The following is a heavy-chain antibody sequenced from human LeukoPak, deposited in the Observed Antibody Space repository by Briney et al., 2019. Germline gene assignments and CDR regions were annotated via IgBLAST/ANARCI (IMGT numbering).Heavy chain of an antibody. J-gene: IGHJ4*02. Sequence: GGSLRLSCAASGFTFSSYGMHWVRQAPGKGLEWVAVIWYDGSNKYYADSVKGRFTISRDNSKNTLYLQMNSLRAEDTAVYYCARDDLERVGATPLDYWGQGTPVTVSS. CDR3: ARDDLERVGATPLDY. D-gene: IGHD1-26*01. CDR1: GFTFSSYG. V-gene: IGHV3-33*01. CDR2: IWYDGSNK.